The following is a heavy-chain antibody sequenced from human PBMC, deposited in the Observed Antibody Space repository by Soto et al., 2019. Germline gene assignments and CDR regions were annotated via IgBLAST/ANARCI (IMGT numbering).Heavy chain of an antibody. D-gene: IGHD4-4*01. Sequence: QPGGSLRLSCAASGFTFNTYAMHWVRQAPGKGLEWVAVISYDGSNKYYADSVKGRFTISRDNSKNRLYLQMNSLRAEDTAVYYCARVPDSNYVSSYFDYWGQGTLSPSPQ. J-gene: IGHJ4*02. CDR2: ISYDGSNK. V-gene: IGHV3-30-3*01. CDR3: ARVPDSNYVSSYFDY. CDR1: GFTFNTYA.